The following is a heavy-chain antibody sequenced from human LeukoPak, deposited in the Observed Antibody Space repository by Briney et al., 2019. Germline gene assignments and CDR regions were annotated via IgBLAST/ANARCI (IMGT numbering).Heavy chain of an antibody. D-gene: IGHD5-12*01. J-gene: IGHJ4*02. CDR3: VKDRDSGYDSLDY. CDR1: GFTFSSYG. CDR2: ISSNGGRR. Sequence: GGSLRLSRAASGFTFSSYGMHWVRQAPGKGLEYVSAISSNGGRRFYADSVKGRFTISRDNSRNTLYLQMSSLRPEDTAVYHCVKDRDSGYDSLDYWGQGTLVTVSS. V-gene: IGHV3-64D*06.